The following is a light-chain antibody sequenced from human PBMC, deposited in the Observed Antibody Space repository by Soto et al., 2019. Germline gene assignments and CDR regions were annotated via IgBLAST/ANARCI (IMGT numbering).Light chain of an antibody. CDR1: SSDVGSYNL. V-gene: IGLV2-23*01. J-gene: IGLJ1*01. CDR3: CSYAGSSTYV. CDR2: EGS. Sequence: QSALTQPASVSGSPRQSITMSGTGTSSDVGSYNLVSWYQQHPGKAPKLMIYEGSKRPSGVSNRFSGSKSGNTASLTISGLQAEDEADYYCCSYAGSSTYVFGTGTKLTVL.